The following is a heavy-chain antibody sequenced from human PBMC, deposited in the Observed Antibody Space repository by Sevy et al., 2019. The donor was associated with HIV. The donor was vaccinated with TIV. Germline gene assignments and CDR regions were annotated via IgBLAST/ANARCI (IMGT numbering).Heavy chain of an antibody. V-gene: IGHV3-21*01. CDR1: GFTFSSYS. Sequence: GGSLRLSCAASGFTFSSYSMNWVRQAPGKGLEWVSAISSSSSYIYYADSVKGRFTISRDNAKNSLYLQMNSLRAEDTAVYYCARDGDCSGGSCYASVYYYYGMDVWGQWTTVTVSS. J-gene: IGHJ6*02. CDR3: ARDGDCSGGSCYASVYYYYGMDV. CDR2: ISSSSSYI. D-gene: IGHD2-15*01.